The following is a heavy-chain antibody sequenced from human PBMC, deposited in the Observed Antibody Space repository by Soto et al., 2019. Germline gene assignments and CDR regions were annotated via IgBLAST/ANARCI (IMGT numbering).Heavy chain of an antibody. CDR1: GGSVSSGSYY. CDR2: IYYSGST. D-gene: IGHD4-17*01. J-gene: IGHJ6*02. Sequence: PSETLSLTCTVSGGSVSSGSYYWSWIRQPPGKGLEWIGYIYYSGSTNYNPSLKSRVTISVDTSKNQFSLKLSSVTAADTAVYYCARDGVGIYGDLDYYYGMDVWGQGTTVTVSS. CDR3: ARDGVGIYGDLDYYYGMDV. V-gene: IGHV4-61*01.